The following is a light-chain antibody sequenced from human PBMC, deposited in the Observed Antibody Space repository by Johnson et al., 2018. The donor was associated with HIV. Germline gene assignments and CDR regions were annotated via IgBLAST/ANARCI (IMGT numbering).Light chain of an antibody. V-gene: IGLV1-51*01. J-gene: IGLJ1*01. CDR1: SSNIGNNY. CDR3: GTWDSSLRTGF. CDR2: ANN. Sequence: QSVLTHPPSVSAAPGQKVTISCSGSSSNIGNNYVSWYQQLPGTAPKLLIYANNTRPTGITDRFSGAKSGTSATLGITGPLTGDEADYDCGTWDSSLRTGFIGTGTKVTDL.